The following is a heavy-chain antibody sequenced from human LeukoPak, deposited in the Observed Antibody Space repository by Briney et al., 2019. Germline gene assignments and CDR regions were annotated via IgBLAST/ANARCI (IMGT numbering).Heavy chain of an antibody. CDR3: ARALSGWARGVFDY. J-gene: IGHJ4*02. D-gene: IGHD6-19*01. CDR2: ISAYNGNT. V-gene: IGHV1-18*01. Sequence: ASVKVSCKASGYTFTSYGISWVRQAPGQGLEWMGWISAYNGNTNYAQKLQGRVTMTTDTSTSTANMELRSLRSDDTAVYYCARALSGWARGVFDYWGQGTLVTVSS. CDR1: GYTFTSYG.